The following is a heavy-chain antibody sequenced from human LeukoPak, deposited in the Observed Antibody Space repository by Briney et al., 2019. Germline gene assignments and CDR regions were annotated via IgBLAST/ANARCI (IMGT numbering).Heavy chain of an antibody. D-gene: IGHD3-3*01. CDR1: GFTFSRYA. CDR3: TTDSVYYYFWSASEAFDI. CDR2: ISGSGGST. J-gene: IGHJ3*02. V-gene: IGHV3-23*01. Sequence: GGSLRLSCAASGFTFSRYAMSWVRQAPGKGLEWVSAISGSGGSTFYADSVKGRFTISRDNSKNTLYLQMNSLKTEDAAVYYCTTDSVYYYFWSASEAFDIWGQGTMVTVSS.